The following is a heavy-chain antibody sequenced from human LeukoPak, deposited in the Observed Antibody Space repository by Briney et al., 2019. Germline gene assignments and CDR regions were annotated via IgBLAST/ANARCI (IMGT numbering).Heavy chain of an antibody. CDR1: GFTFSTYA. CDR2: ISGSGGST. J-gene: IGHJ6*03. D-gene: IGHD2-8*01. Sequence: GGSLRLSCAASGFTFSTYAMSWVRQAPGKGLEWVSAISGSGGSTYYADSVKGRFTISRDNSKNTLYLQMNSLRAEDTAVYYCAKGMDYYYYMDVWGKGTTVTVSS. CDR3: AKGMDYYYYMDV. V-gene: IGHV3-23*01.